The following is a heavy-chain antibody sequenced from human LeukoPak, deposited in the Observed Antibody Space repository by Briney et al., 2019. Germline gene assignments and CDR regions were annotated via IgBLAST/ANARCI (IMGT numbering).Heavy chain of an antibody. D-gene: IGHD4-11*01. CDR2: ISGSGGST. V-gene: IGHV3-23*01. J-gene: IGHJ6*02. Sequence: GGSLRLSCAASGFTFSSYAMSWVRQAPGKGLEWVSAISGSGGSTYYADSVKGRFTIPRDNSKNTLYLQMNSLRAEDTAVYYCAKATTRGYSNYVSYYGMDVWGQGTTVTVSS. CDR3: AKATTRGYSNYVSYYGMDV. CDR1: GFTFSSYA.